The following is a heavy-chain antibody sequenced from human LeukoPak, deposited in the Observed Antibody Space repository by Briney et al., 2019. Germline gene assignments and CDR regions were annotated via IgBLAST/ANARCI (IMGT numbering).Heavy chain of an antibody. CDR1: GFTFRNYG. Sequence: PGTSLRLSCAASGFTFRNYGMHWVRQAPGKGLEWVAVIYYDGSNKYYGDSVKGRFTISRDNSKNTLYLQMNSLRAEDTAVYYCANRLGGGLDYWGQGTLVTVSS. D-gene: IGHD2-15*01. CDR3: ANRLGGGLDY. CDR2: IYYDGSNK. V-gene: IGHV3-30*18. J-gene: IGHJ4*02.